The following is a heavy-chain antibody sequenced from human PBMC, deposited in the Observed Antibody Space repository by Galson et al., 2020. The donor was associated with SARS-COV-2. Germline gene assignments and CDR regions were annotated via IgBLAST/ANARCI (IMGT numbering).Heavy chain of an antibody. CDR2: ISSSSSYI. CDR3: ASLGAAAGTVYYFYCMDG. V-gene: IGHV3-21*01. D-gene: IGHD6-13*01. J-gene: IGHJ6*02. CDR1: GFTFSSYS. Sequence: NSGGSLRLSCAASGFTFSSYSINWVRQAPGKGLEWVSSISSSSSYIYYADSVKGRFTISRDNAKNSLYLQMNSLRAEDTAVYYCASLGAAAGTVYYFYCMDGWGRGTTVTVSS.